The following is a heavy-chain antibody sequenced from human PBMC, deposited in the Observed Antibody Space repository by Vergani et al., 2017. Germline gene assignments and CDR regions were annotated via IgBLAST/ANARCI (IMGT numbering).Heavy chain of an antibody. CDR3: KKGGNSGYDTFPPWYYYYGMDV. CDR1: GFTFSTYS. J-gene: IGHJ6*02. V-gene: IGHV3-38-3*01. CDR2: ISGSST. D-gene: IGHD5-12*01. Sequence: EVQLVESGGGLVKPGGSLRLSCAASGFTFSTYSMNWVRQAPGKGLVWVSSISGSSTYYADSRKGRITISRDNSKNMLHLQMNSLRAEDTAVYYCKKGGNSGYDTFPPWYYYYGMDVWGQGTTVTVSS.